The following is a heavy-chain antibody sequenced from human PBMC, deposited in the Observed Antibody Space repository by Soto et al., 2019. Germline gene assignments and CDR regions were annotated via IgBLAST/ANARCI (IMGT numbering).Heavy chain of an antibody. D-gene: IGHD3-16*01. Sequence: EVQLVESGGGLVKPGGSLRLSCAASGFTFSSYSMNWVRQAPGKGLEWVSSISSSSSYIYYADSVKGRFTISRDNAKNSLYLQMNSLRAEDTAVYYCARDRDPYDYXXGSCWFDPWGQGTLVTVSS. CDR2: ISSSSSYI. J-gene: IGHJ5*02. CDR1: GFTFSSYS. V-gene: IGHV3-21*01. CDR3: ARDRDPYDYXXGSCWFDP.